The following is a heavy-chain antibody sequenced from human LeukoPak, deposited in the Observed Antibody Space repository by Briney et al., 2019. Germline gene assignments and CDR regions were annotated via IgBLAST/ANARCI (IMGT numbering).Heavy chain of an antibody. Sequence: ASVKVSCKASGYAFTGYDINWVRQATGQGLEWMGWMNPNSGSTGYAQKFQGRVTMTRNTSISTAYMELSSLRSEDTAVYYCARDFGHCSSTSCSTYNWFDPWGQGTLVTVST. CDR3: ARDFGHCSSTSCSTYNWFDP. D-gene: IGHD2-2*02. V-gene: IGHV1-8*01. CDR1: GYAFTGYD. CDR2: MNPNSGST. J-gene: IGHJ5*02.